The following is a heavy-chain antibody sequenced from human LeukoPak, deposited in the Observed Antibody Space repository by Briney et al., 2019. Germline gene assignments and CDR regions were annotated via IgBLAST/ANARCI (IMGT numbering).Heavy chain of an antibody. CDR3: AKGEVPAAVLSPFDY. D-gene: IGHD2-2*01. J-gene: IGHJ4*02. V-gene: IGHV3-30*18. CDR1: GFTFSSYG. Sequence: PGRSLRLSCAASGFTFSSYGMHWVRQAPGKGLEWVAVISYDGSNKYYADSVKGRFTISRDNSKNTLYLQMNSLRAEDTAVYYCAKGEVPAAVLSPFDYWGQGTLVTVSS. CDR2: ISYDGSNK.